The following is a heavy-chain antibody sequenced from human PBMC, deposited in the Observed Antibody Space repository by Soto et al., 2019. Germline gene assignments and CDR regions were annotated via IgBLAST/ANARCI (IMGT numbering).Heavy chain of an antibody. CDR3: ARDRGVIVVVPAALDAFDI. CDR1: GYTFTSNG. J-gene: IGHJ3*02. V-gene: IGHV1-18*01. Sequence: ASVKVSCKASGYTFTSNGISWVRQAPGQGLEWMGWISAYNGNTNYAQKLQGRVTMTTDTSTSTAYMELRSLRSDDTAVYYCARDRGVIVVVPAALDAFDIWGQGTMVTVSS. CDR2: ISAYNGNT. D-gene: IGHD2-2*01.